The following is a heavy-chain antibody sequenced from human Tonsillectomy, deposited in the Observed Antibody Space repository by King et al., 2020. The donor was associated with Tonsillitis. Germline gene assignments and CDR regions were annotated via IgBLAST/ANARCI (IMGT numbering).Heavy chain of an antibody. CDR3: ARGVGATGVYYYYGMDV. V-gene: IGHV1-8*02. CDR1: GYTFTSYD. J-gene: IGHJ6*02. CDR2: MNPNSGNT. Sequence: QLVQSGAEVKMPGASVKVSCKASGYTFTSYDINWVRQATGQGLEWMGWMNPNSGNTGYAQKFQGRVTMTRNTSISTAYMELSSLRSEDTAVYYCARGVGATGVYYYYGMDVWGQGTTVTVSS. D-gene: IGHD1-26*01.